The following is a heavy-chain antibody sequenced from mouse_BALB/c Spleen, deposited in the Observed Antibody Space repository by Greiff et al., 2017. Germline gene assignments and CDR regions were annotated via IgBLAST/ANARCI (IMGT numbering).Heavy chain of an antibody. V-gene: IGHV1-7*01. CDR3: ARSDYYGSPFFDY. J-gene: IGHJ2*01. D-gene: IGHD1-1*01. CDR1: GYTFTSYW. CDR2: INPSTGYT. Sequence: VQLQESGAELAKPGASVKMSCKASGYTFTSYWMHWVKQRPGQGLEWIGYINPSTGYTEYNQKFKDKATLTADKSSSTAYMQLSSLTSEDSAVYYCARSDYYGSPFFDYWGQGTTLTVSS.